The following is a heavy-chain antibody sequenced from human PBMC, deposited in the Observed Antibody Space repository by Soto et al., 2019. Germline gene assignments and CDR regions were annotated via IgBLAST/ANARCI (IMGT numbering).Heavy chain of an antibody. D-gene: IGHD2-15*01. J-gene: IGHJ1*01. Sequence: QVQLVQSGAEVKKPGASVKVSCKASGYTFTSYGISWVRQAPGQGLEWMGWISAYNGNTNYAQKLQGRVTMTTDTSTSTAYMELRSLRSDDTAVYYCARDWHCSGGSCYSDGPAEYFQHWGQGTLVTVSS. CDR1: GYTFTSYG. CDR3: ARDWHCSGGSCYSDGPAEYFQH. CDR2: ISAYNGNT. V-gene: IGHV1-18*01.